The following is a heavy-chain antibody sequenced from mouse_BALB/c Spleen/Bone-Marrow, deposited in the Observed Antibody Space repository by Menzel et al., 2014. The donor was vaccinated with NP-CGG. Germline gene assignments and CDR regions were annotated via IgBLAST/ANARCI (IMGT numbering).Heavy chain of an antibody. CDR1: GFSLSRYN. V-gene: IGHV2-6-4*01. Sequence: QVQLKESGPGLVAPSQNLSITCTVSGFSLSRYNIHWIRQPPGKGLEWLGMIWGGGGTDHNSALKSRLRISKDNSKSQIFLKINSLQIDDTAMYYCARKDGGYYVMDYWRQGTSVTVSS. J-gene: IGHJ4*01. CDR2: IWGGGGT. CDR3: ARKDGGYYVMDY.